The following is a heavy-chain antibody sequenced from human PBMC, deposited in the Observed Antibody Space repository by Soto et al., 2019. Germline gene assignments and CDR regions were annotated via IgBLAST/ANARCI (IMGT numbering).Heavy chain of an antibody. Sequence: WGSLRLSCAASGFTFIDHGISWVRQAQGKGLEWVSGISGSGGSTYYADSVKGRFTISRDNSKNTLYLQMNSLRAEDTAVYYCAKSDSSLPYYHYFLAVLGKGTTDTVFS. J-gene: IGHJ6*03. CDR3: AKSDSSLPYYHYFLAV. V-gene: IGHV3-23*01. CDR2: ISGSGGST. D-gene: IGHD6-13*01. CDR1: GFTFIDHG.